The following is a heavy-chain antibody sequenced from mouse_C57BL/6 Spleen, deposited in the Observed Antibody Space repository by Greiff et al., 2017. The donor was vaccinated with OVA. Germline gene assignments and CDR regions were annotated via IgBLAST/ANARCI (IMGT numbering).Heavy chain of an antibody. Sequence: VQLVESGAELVKPGASVKISCKASGYAFSSYWMNWVKQRPGKGLEWIGQIYPGDGDTNYNGKFKGKATLTADKASSTAYMQLSSLISEDSAVDFCARLVVATGYFDVWGTGTTVTVSS. CDR2: IYPGDGDT. CDR1: GYAFSSYW. V-gene: IGHV1-80*01. J-gene: IGHJ1*03. D-gene: IGHD1-1*01. CDR3: ARLVVATGYFDV.